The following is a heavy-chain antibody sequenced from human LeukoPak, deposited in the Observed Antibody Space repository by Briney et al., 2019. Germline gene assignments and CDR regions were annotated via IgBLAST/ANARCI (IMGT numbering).Heavy chain of an antibody. CDR3: ARGSSIAVAGTGFDY. CDR2: IYYSGST. Sequence: SETLSLTCTVSGGSISSYYWSWIRQPPGKGLEWIGYIYYSGSTNYNPSLESRVTISVDTSKNQFSLKLSSVTAADTAVYYCARGSSIAVAGTGFDYWGQGTLVTVSS. V-gene: IGHV4-59*08. CDR1: GGSISSYY. D-gene: IGHD6-19*01. J-gene: IGHJ4*02.